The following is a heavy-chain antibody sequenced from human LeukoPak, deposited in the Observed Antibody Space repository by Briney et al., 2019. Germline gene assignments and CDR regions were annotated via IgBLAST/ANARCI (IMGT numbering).Heavy chain of an antibody. CDR1: GFTFDDYA. D-gene: IGHD4-17*01. CDR3: AKDRYGDYPDALDY. CDR2: ISWNSGSI. V-gene: IGHV3-9*01. Sequence: SGRSLRLSCAASGFTFDDYAMHWVRQAPGKGLEWVSGISWNSGSIGYADSVKGRFTISRDNAKNSLYLQMNSLRAEDTALYYCAKDRYGDYPDALDYWGQGTLVIVSS. J-gene: IGHJ4*02.